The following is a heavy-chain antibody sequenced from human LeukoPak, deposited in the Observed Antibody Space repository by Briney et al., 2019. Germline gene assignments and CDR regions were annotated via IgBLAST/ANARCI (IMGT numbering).Heavy chain of an antibody. Sequence: GGSLRLSCAASGFTFSSYAMSWVRQAPGKGLERVSAISGSGGSTYYADSVKGRFTISRDNSKNTLYLQMNSLRAEDTAVYYCAKDPTKENYYYYYMDVWGKGTTVTVSS. CDR2: ISGSGGST. J-gene: IGHJ6*03. V-gene: IGHV3-23*01. CDR1: GFTFSSYA. D-gene: IGHD1-1*01. CDR3: AKDPTKENYYYYYMDV.